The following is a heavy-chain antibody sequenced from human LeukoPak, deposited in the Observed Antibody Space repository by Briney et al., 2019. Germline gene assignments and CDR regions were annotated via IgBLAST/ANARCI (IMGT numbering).Heavy chain of an antibody. D-gene: IGHD6-6*01. CDR3: AKEDDIAAERAPFDY. CDR2: ISGSGRTT. Sequence: GGSLRLSCAASGFTFSSYAVTWVRQAPGKGLEWVSGISGSGRTTYYADSVKGRFNIARDNSNNTLYLQMNSLRADDTAVYYRAKEDDIAAERAPFDYWGQGALVTVSS. V-gene: IGHV3-23*01. J-gene: IGHJ4*02. CDR1: GFTFSSYA.